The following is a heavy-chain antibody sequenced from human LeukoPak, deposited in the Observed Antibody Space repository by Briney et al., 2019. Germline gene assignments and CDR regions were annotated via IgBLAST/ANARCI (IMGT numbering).Heavy chain of an antibody. CDR2: IYASGST. D-gene: IGHD3-10*01. Sequence: KPSETLSLTCTVSGGSITNYYWSWIRQPAGKGLEWIGRIYASGSTNYNPSPKSRVTMSVDSSKNQFSLNLSSVTAADTAVYYCARGGRFPDSWGQGTLVTVSS. CDR1: GGSITNYY. J-gene: IGHJ4*02. V-gene: IGHV4-4*07. CDR3: ARGGRFPDS.